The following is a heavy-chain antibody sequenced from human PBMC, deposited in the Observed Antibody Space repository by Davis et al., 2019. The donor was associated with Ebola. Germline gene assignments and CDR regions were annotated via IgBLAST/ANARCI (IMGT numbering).Heavy chain of an antibody. CDR1: GFSLSTSGMR. J-gene: IGHJ4*02. CDR3: ARMVMATTYGGYYFDY. CDR2: IDWDDDK. V-gene: IGHV2-70*04. D-gene: IGHD5-24*01. Sequence: SGPTLVKPPQTLTLTCTFSGFSLSTSGMRVNWIRQPPGKALEWLARIDWDDDKLYRTSLKTRLTISKDTSKNQVVLTMTNMDPVDTATYYCARMVMATTYGGYYFDYWGQGTLVTVSS.